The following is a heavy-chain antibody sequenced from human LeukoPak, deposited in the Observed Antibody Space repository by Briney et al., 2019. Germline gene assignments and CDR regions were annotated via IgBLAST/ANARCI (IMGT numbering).Heavy chain of an antibody. CDR2: MNQDGSDN. D-gene: IGHD3-16*01. V-gene: IGHV3-7*01. J-gene: IGHJ6*02. Sequence: GVSLRLSCAAYAFTFCDSWMSWVRQAPGKGLEWVVNMNQDGSDNEYVGSVKGRFTISRDNARNSMYLQMGSLRAEDTAVYYCATYTHWVAGDVWGQGTTVTVSS. CDR1: AFTFCDSW. CDR3: ATYTHWVAGDV.